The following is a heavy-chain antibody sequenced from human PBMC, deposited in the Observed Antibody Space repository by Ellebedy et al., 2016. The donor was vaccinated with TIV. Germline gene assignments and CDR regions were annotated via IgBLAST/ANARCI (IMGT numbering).Heavy chain of an antibody. CDR2: IYYTGST. D-gene: IGHD2-21*02. Sequence: MPSETLSLTCTVSGGSISSSSYYWGWIRQPPGKGLERIGRIYYTGSTYYKPPLKSRVSISVDTSKNQFSLRLRSVTAADTAVYYCARMRYCGGDCWYFDYWGQGTLFTVSS. J-gene: IGHJ4*02. V-gene: IGHV4-39*01. CDR1: GGSISSSSYY. CDR3: ARMRYCGGDCWYFDY.